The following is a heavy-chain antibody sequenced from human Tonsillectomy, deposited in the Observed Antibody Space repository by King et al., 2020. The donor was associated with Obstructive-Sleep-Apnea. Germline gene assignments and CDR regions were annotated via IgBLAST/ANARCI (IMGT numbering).Heavy chain of an antibody. Sequence: VQLVESGGGLVQPGGSLRLSCAASGFTSGFTFNNYAMSWVRQAPGKGLEWVSAITGSGGRTHYADSVKGRFTISRDNSKNTLYLQMNSLRAEDTAVYYCALQDIVPGVWGQGTTVTVSS. CDR1: GFTFNNYA. D-gene: IGHD2-8*01. V-gene: IGHV3-23*04. CDR2: ITGSGGRT. CDR3: ALQDIVPGV. J-gene: IGHJ6*02.